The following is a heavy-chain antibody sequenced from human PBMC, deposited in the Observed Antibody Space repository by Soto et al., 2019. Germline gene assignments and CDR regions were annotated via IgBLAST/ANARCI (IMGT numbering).Heavy chain of an antibody. CDR3: AAHTTGRYYFDY. Sequence: ASVKVSCKASGYTFTSYGISWVRQAPGQGLEWMGWISAYNGNTNYAQKVQGRVTMTTDTSTSTAYMELRSLRSDDTAVYYCAAHTTGRYYFDYWGQGTPVTVSS. V-gene: IGHV1-18*01. D-gene: IGHD1-1*01. CDR2: ISAYNGNT. J-gene: IGHJ4*02. CDR1: GYTFTSYG.